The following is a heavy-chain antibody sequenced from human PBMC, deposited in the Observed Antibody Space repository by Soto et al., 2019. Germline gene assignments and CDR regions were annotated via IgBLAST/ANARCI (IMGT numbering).Heavy chain of an antibody. V-gene: IGHV4-34*01. CDR2: INHSGST. CDR3: ARGCLDILTGYYKGWFDP. D-gene: IGHD3-9*01. J-gene: IGHJ5*02. CDR1: GGSFSGYY. Sequence: SETLSLTCAVYGGSFSGYYWSWIRQPPGKGLEWIGEINHSGSTNYNPSLESRVTISVDTSKNQFSLKLSSVTAADTAVYYCARGCLDILTGYYKGWFDPWGQGTLVTVSS.